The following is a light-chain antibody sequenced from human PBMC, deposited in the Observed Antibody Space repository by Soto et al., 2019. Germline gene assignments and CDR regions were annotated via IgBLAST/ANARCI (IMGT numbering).Light chain of an antibody. CDR2: DAS. CDR3: QQRGNWPVT. CDR1: QSVFSY. J-gene: IGKJ1*01. Sequence: EIVLTQSPAPLSLSPGERATLSCRASQSVFSYFAWCQQKPGQAPRLLIYDASNMATGTPARFSGSGSGTDFTLTISSLEPDDFAVYYCQQRGNWPVTFGQGTRVDI. V-gene: IGKV3-11*01.